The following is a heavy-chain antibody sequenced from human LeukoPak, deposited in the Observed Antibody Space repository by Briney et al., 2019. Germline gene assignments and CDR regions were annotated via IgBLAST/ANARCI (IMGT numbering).Heavy chain of an antibody. CDR1: GFTVSSNY. J-gene: IGHJ6*02. Sequence: PGGSLRLSCAASGFTVSSNYMSWVRQAPGKGLEWVSVIYSGGSTYYADSVKGRFTISRDNSRNTLYLQMNSLRAEDTAVYYCARDSVAEDYYYGTDVWGQGTTVTVSS. CDR3: ARDSVAEDYYYGTDV. CDR2: IYSGGST. D-gene: IGHD6-19*01. V-gene: IGHV3-53*01.